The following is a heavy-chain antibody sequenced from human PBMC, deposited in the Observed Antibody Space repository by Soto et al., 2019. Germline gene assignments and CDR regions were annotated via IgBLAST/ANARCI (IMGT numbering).Heavy chain of an antibody. V-gene: IGHV1-18*01. J-gene: IGHJ4*02. CDR1: GYTFTSYG. CDR3: ARDVAAAAQLSCDY. CDR2: ISAYNGNT. Sequence: QVQLVQSGAEVKKPGASVKVSCKASGYTFTSYGISWVRQAPGQGLEWMGWISAYNGNTNYAQKLQGRVTMTTDTXXSTADRELRNLRTDDTAVYYCARDVAAAAQLSCDYWGQGTLVTVSS. D-gene: IGHD6-13*01.